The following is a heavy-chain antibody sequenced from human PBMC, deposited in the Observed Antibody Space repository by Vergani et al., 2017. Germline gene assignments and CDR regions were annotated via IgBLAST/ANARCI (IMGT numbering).Heavy chain of an antibody. V-gene: IGHV3-21*04. J-gene: IGHJ3*01. Sequence: EVQMVESGGGLVKPGGSLRLSCVASGFTFSHYSMNWVRQAPGKGLEWVSTLSASDRRTHYADSVKGRFTISRDNAKNSLYLQMNSLRAEDTAVYYCASDVRVSRTWGQGTLVAVSS. CDR3: ASDVRVSRT. CDR2: LSASDRRT. CDR1: GFTFSHYS.